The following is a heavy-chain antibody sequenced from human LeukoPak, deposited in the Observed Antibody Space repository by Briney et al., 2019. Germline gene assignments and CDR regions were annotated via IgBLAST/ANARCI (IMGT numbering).Heavy chain of an antibody. V-gene: IGHV4-39*07. CDR3: AKQKRSTVYDPFDI. CDR1: GGSISSDSYY. Sequence: SETLSLTCSVSGGSISSDSYYWGWIRQPPGKGLEWIGSIYYSGSTYYNPSLKSRVTISVDTSKNQFSLKMSSVTAADTAVYYCAKQKRSTVYDPFDIWGQGTMVTVSS. CDR2: IYYSGST. J-gene: IGHJ3*02. D-gene: IGHD1-14*01.